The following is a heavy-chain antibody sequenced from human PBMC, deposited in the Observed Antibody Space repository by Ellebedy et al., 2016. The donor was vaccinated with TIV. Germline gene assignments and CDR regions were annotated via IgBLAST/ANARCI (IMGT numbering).Heavy chain of an antibody. V-gene: IGHV3-21*01. CDR2: ITSVSSNI. CDR1: EFTFSSYI. Sequence: GESLKISCAASEFTFSSYIMNWVRQAPGKGLEWVSAITSVSSNIYYADSVKGRFTISRDNAKNSMYLQMNSLRAEYTAVYYCARALECTNSADYWGQGTLVTVSS. CDR3: ARALECTNSADY. D-gene: IGHD2-8*01. J-gene: IGHJ4*02.